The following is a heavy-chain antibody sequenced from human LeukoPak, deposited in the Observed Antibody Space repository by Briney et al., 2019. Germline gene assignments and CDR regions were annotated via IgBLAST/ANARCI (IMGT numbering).Heavy chain of an antibody. Sequence: SETLSLTCTVSGGSISSSSYYWGWIRQPPGKGLEWIGSIYYSGGTYYNPSLKSRVTISVDTSKNQFSLKLSSVTAADTAVYYCARHGRTRNAYYFDYWGQGTLVTVSS. CDR3: ARHGRTRNAYYFDY. V-gene: IGHV4-39*01. CDR2: IYYSGGT. D-gene: IGHD2-15*01. CDR1: GGSISSSSYY. J-gene: IGHJ4*02.